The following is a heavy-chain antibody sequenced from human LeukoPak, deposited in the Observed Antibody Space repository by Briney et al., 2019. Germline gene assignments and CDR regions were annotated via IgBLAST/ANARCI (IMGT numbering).Heavy chain of an antibody. CDR3: ARAPMGAAALY. D-gene: IGHD6-13*01. V-gene: IGHV1-8*01. CDR1: GYAFTNFD. J-gene: IGHJ4*02. CDR2: MNPVSGNA. Sequence: ASVKVSCKASGYAFTNFDINWVRQAPGQGLEWMGWMNPVSGNAGSAQKFQGRVTLTRDTSISTAYMELSSLRSDDTAFYYCARAPMGAAALYWGQGTLVTVSS.